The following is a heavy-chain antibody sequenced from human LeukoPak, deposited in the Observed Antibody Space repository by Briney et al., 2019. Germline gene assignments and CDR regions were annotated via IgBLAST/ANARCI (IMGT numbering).Heavy chain of an antibody. Sequence: GGSLRLSCAASGFTFSSYTMNWVRQAPGKGLEWVSSISSSSSYIYYADSVKGRLTPSRDNATNSLYLQMNSLRAEDTAVYYCARDPTPRYCSGGSCYTHYGMDVWGQGTTVTVSS. J-gene: IGHJ6*02. V-gene: IGHV3-21*01. CDR1: GFTFSSYT. CDR2: ISSSSSYI. D-gene: IGHD2-15*01. CDR3: ARDPTPRYCSGGSCYTHYGMDV.